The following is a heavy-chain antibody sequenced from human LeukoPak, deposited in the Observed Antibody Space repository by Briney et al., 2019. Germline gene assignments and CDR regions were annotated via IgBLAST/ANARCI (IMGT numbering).Heavy chain of an antibody. CDR2: IYTSGST. J-gene: IGHJ3*02. V-gene: IGHV4-4*07. D-gene: IGHD6-13*01. CDR3: ARDLGQQQLVHAFDI. CDR1: GGSISSYY. Sequence: SETLSLTCTVSGGSISSYYWSWIRQPAGKGLEWIGRIYTSGSTNYNPSLKSRVTMSVDTSKNQFSLKLSSVTAADTAVYYCARDLGQQQLVHAFDIWGQGTMVTVSS.